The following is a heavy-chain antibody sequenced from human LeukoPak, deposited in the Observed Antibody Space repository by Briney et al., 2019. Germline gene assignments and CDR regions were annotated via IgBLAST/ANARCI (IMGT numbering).Heavy chain of an antibody. CDR3: AKSTVGATRYFDY. CDR1: GFSFSSYA. V-gene: IGHV3-23*01. CDR2: ISGSGGST. J-gene: IGHJ4*02. Sequence: GGSLRLSCAASGFSFSSYAMSWVRQAPGKGLEWVSAISGSGGSTYYADSVKGRFTISRDNSKNTLYLQMNSLRAEDTAVYYCAKSTVGATRYFDYWGQGTLVTVSS. D-gene: IGHD1-26*01.